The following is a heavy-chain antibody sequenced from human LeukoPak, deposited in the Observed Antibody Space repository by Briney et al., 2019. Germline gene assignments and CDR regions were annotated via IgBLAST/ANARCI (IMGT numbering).Heavy chain of an antibody. CDR1: GGSISSSNW. V-gene: IGHV4-30-4*01. D-gene: IGHD1-14*01. Sequence: PSETLSLTCAVSGGSISSSNWWSWVRQPPGKGLEWIGYIYYSGSTYYNPSLKSRVTISVDTSKNQFSLKLSSVTAADTAVYYCARDHRSPVDAFDIWGQGTMVTVSS. CDR3: ARDHRSPVDAFDI. J-gene: IGHJ3*02. CDR2: IYYSGST.